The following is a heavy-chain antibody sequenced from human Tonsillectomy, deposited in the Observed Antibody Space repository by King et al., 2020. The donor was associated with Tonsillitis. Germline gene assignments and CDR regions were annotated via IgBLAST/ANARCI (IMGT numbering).Heavy chain of an antibody. CDR3: ARGSYYDSTGYHVWFDP. Sequence: QLVQSGAEVKKPGASVTVSCKTSGYTFTSYDINWVRQATGQELEWMGWMNPSSANTGYAQKFQGRVTMTRDTSISTAYMERTSLTSEDTAVYYCARGSYYDSTGYHVWFDPWGQGTLVTVSS. J-gene: IGHJ5*02. CDR1: GYTFTSYD. D-gene: IGHD3-22*01. CDR2: MNPSSANT. V-gene: IGHV1-8*01.